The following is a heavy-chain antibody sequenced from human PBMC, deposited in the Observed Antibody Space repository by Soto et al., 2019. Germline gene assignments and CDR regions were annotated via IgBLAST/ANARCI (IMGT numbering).Heavy chain of an antibody. D-gene: IGHD4-4*01. CDR3: ANSPRSIYVEPRGDHYDVLSV. V-gene: IGHV3-23*01. CDR2: ISGSGGST. Sequence: EWVSAISGSGGSTYYADSVKGRFTISRDNSKNTLYLQMNSLRAEDTAVYYCANSPRSIYVEPRGDHYDVLSVCGRGSTV. J-gene: IGHJ6*02.